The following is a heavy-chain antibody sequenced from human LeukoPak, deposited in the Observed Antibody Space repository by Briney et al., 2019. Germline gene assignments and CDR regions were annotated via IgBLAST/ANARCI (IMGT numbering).Heavy chain of an antibody. CDR1: GFTFSSYA. D-gene: IGHD6-19*01. CDR3: AKVRASSGWYGGFDY. CDR2: IIGSGDST. J-gene: IGHJ4*02. V-gene: IGHV3-23*01. Sequence: GGSLRLSCAASGFTFSSYAMSWVRQAPGKGLEWGSGIIGSGDSTYYGVSVKGRFAISRAHSKNTLSLQMTSLRAEDTAVYYCAKVRASSGWYGGFDYWGQGTLVTVSS.